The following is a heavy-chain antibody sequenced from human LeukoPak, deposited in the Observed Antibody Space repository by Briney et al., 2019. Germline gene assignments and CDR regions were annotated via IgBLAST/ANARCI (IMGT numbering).Heavy chain of an antibody. CDR2: IYYSGST. V-gene: IGHV4-59*01. J-gene: IGHJ5*02. D-gene: IGHD1-14*01. CDR1: GGSISSYY. CDR3: ARERGGSINVNWFDP. Sequence: ASETLSLTCTVSGGSISSYYWSWIRQPPGKGLERIGYIYYSGSTNYNPSLKSRVTISVDTSKNQFSLKLSSVTAADTAVYYCARERGGSINVNWFDPWGQGTLVTVSS.